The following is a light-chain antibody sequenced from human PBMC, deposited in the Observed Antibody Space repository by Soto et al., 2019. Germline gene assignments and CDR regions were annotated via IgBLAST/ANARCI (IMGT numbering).Light chain of an antibody. CDR3: QQYGSSPWT. CDR2: GAS. CDR1: QSVSSSY. Sequence: EIVLTQSPGTLSLSPGERATLSCRASQSVSSSYLAWYQQKPGQAPRLLIYGASSRATAIPDRFSGSGSETDFTLTISRLEPEDFAVYYCQQYGSSPWTFGQGTKVQIK. J-gene: IGKJ1*01. V-gene: IGKV3-20*01.